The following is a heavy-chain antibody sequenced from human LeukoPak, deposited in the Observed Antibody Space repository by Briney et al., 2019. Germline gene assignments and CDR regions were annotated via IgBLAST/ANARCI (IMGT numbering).Heavy chain of an antibody. CDR1: GFTFRNYW. J-gene: IGHJ4*02. Sequence: GGSLRLSCAASGFTFRNYWMGWVRQAPGKGLEWVSAISGSGGSTYYADSVKGRFTISRDNSKNTLYLQMNSLRAEDTAVYYCAKDLVGATTNFDYWGQGTLVTVSS. CDR3: AKDLVGATTNFDY. D-gene: IGHD1-26*01. V-gene: IGHV3-23*01. CDR2: ISGSGGST.